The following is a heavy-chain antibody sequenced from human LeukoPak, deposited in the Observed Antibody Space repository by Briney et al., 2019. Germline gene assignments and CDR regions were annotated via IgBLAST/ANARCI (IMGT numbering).Heavy chain of an antibody. J-gene: IGHJ4*02. V-gene: IGHV3-74*01. D-gene: IGHD6-13*01. CDR3: ASGAAAGGSY. CDR2: INADGSST. Sequence: GGSPRLSCAASGFTFSSYWMHWVRQAPGKGLMWVSRINADGSSTSYADSVKGRFTISRDNAKNTLYLQMNSLRAEDTAVYYCASGAAAGGSYWGQGTLVTVSS. CDR1: GFTFSSYW.